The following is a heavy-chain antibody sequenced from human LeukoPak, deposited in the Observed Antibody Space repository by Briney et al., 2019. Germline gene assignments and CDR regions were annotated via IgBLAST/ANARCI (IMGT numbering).Heavy chain of an antibody. D-gene: IGHD3-22*01. V-gene: IGHV3-7*01. CDR2: IKQDGSEE. CDR3: ARDPYYYDSSGYYSWYFDY. CDR1: GFTFSSYW. Sequence: PGGSLRLSCAASGFTFSSYWMSWVRQAPGKGLEWVANIKQDGSEEYYVDSVKGRFTISRDNAKNSLYLQMNSLRAEDTAVYYCARDPYYYDSSGYYSWYFDYWGQGTLVTVSS. J-gene: IGHJ4*02.